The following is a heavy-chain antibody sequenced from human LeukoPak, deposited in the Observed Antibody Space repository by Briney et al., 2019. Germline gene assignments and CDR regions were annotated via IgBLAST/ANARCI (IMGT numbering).Heavy chain of an antibody. D-gene: IGHD5-18*01. CDR2: IYYSGST. CDR3: ARVVVGGYSYGPLDY. CDR1: GGSISSGDYY. V-gene: IGHV4-30-4*01. Sequence: SETLSLTCTVSGGSISSGDYYWSWIRQPPGKGLEWIGYIYYSGSTYYNPSLKSRATISVDTSKNQFSLKLSSVTAADTAVYYCARVVVGGYSYGPLDYWGQGTLVTVSS. J-gene: IGHJ4*02.